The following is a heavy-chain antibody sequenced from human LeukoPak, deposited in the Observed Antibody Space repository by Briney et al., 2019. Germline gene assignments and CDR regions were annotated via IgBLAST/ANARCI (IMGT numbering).Heavy chain of an antibody. D-gene: IGHD3-10*01. V-gene: IGHV4-39*07. CDR3: AREAVGVRGARDY. CDR2: IYYSGST. CDR1: GGSISSSSYY. J-gene: IGHJ4*02. Sequence: SSETLSLTCTVSGGSISSSSYYWGWIRQPPGKGLEWIGSIYYSGSTYYNPSLKSRVTISVDTSKNQFSLKLSSVTAADTAVYYCAREAVGVRGARDYWGQGTLVTVSS.